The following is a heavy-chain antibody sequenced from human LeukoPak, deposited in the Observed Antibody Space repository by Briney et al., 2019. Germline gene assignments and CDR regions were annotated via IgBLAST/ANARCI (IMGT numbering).Heavy chain of an antibody. CDR3: VKDREMGSGWAYFQH. V-gene: IGHV3-23*01. Sequence: GGSLRLSCAASGFTFSSYAMSWVRQAPGKGLEWVSVIRGSGGSTYYADSVKGRFTISRDNSKNTLYLQMSSLRPEDTAVYYCVKDREMGSGWAYFQHWGQGTLVTVSS. J-gene: IGHJ1*01. CDR1: GFTFSSYA. D-gene: IGHD6-19*01. CDR2: IRGSGGST.